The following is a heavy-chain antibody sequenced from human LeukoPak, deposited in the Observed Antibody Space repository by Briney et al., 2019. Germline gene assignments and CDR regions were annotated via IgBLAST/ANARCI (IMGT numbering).Heavy chain of an antibody. CDR3: TTEAGDD. D-gene: IGHD5-24*01. V-gene: IGHV3-15*01. CDR2: IKSKTDGGTT. CDR1: GFTFSNAW. Sequence: GGSLRLSRAASGFTFSNAWMSWVRQAPGKGLEWVGHIKSKTDGGTTDYAAPVKGRFTISRDGSKNTLYLQMDSLKTEDTAVYYCTTEAGDDWGQGTLVTVSS. J-gene: IGHJ4*02.